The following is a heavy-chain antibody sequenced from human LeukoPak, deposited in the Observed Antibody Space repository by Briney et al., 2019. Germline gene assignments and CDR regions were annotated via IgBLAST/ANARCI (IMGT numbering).Heavy chain of an antibody. J-gene: IGHJ3*02. CDR3: ARDLSNYYGSGSYDDAFDI. CDR2: IWFGKGSQ. Sequence: PGGSLRLSCAASGFSFSNSGMHWVRQAPGKGLEWVAGIWFGKGSQYYADSVKGRFTISRDNSKNTLYLQMNSLRAEDTAVYYCARDLSNYYGSGSYDDAFDIWGQGTMVTVSS. V-gene: IGHV3-33*08. CDR1: GFSFSNSG. D-gene: IGHD3-10*01.